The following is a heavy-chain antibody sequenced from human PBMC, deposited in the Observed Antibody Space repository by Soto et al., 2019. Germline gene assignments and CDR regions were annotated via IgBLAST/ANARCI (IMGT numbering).Heavy chain of an antibody. CDR3: ARERYCSSTSCSMDV. Sequence: GGSLRLSCATSGFTFCSDILYCVRQAPGKGLEWVSSISSRSSYIYYADSVKGRFTISRDNAKNSLYLQMNSLRAEDTAVYYCARERYCSSTSCSMDVWGQGT. D-gene: IGHD2-2*01. CDR2: ISSRSSYI. CDR1: GFTFCSDI. V-gene: IGHV3-21*01. J-gene: IGHJ6*02.